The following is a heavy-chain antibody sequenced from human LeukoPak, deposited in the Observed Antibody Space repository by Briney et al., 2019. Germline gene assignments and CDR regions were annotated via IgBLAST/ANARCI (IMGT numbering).Heavy chain of an antibody. CDR3: ARDSGYCAGGSCYVRY. CDR2: LSYDTPTK. D-gene: IGHD2-15*01. V-gene: IGHV3-30*04. J-gene: IGHJ4*02. Sequence: GGSLRLSCAASGFTFSVYAIHGVGQAPGKGLEGGAVLSYDTPTKYYTASVRGRFTISRDNSKNTVYLQMNSLRAEDTAVYCCARDSGYCAGGSCYVRYWGQGTLVTVSS. CDR1: GFTFSVYA.